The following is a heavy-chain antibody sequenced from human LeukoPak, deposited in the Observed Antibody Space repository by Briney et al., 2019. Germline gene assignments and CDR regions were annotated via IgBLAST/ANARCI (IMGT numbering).Heavy chain of an antibody. V-gene: IGHV3-15*01. CDR1: GFPLSVVW. D-gene: IGHD1-1*01. CDR2: IKSKTDGGTT. Sequence: PGGSLRLSCEASGFPLSVVWMSWVRQAPGKGLEWVGRIKSKTDGGTTDYAAPVKGRFTISRDDLKDTLYLQMNSLKTEDTAVYYCTTDPNDVYNYWGRGTLVTVSS. J-gene: IGHJ4*02. CDR3: TTDPNDVYNY.